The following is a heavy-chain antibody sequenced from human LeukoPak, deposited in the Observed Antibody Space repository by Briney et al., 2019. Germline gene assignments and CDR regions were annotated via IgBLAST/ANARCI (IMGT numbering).Heavy chain of an antibody. CDR3: ATSPLATQWLRCHY. D-gene: IGHD5-12*01. J-gene: IGHJ4*02. V-gene: IGHV1-24*01. CDR2: FDAEDGET. Sequence: ASVKVSCKVSGYTLTELSMHWVRQAQGKGLEWMGGFDAEDGETIYAKKFQGRVTITEETSTDTAYMDLSSLRSEDTAVYYCATSPLATQWLRCHYWGQGTLVTVSS. CDR1: GYTLTELS.